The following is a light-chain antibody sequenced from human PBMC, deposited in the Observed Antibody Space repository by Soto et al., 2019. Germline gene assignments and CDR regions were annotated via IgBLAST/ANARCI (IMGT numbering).Light chain of an antibody. V-gene: IGLV2-14*01. J-gene: IGLJ2*01. CDR3: SSYTSSSTLV. CDR1: SSDVGGYNY. CDR2: EVS. Sequence: QSALTQPASVSGYPGQSITISCTGTSSDVGGYNYVSWYQQHPGKAPKLMIYEVSNRPSGVSNRFSGSKSGNTDSLTISGIQAEDEADYYCSSYTSSSTLVFGGGTKLTVL.